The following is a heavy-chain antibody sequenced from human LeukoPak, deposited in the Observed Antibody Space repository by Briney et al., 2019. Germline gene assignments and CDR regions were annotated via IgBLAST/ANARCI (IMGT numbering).Heavy chain of an antibody. J-gene: IGHJ4*02. CDR2: ISGSGGST. D-gene: IGHD6-19*01. CDR1: GFSFSSYA. CDR3: AKGYSSGWYFFDY. Sequence: PVGSLRLSCAVSGFSFSSYAMSWVRQAPGKGLEWVSAISGSGGSTNYADSVKGRFTISRDNSKNTLYLQMNSLRAEDTAVYYCAKGYSSGWYFFDYWGQGTLVTVSS. V-gene: IGHV3-23*01.